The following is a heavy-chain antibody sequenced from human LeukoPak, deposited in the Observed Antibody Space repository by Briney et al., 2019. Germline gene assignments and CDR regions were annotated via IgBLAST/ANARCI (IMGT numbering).Heavy chain of an antibody. J-gene: IGHJ3*02. V-gene: IGHV4-34*01. CDR3: ARDFPSPLYYDFWSGLDAFDI. Sequence: SETLSLTCAVYGGSFSGYYWSWIRQPPGKGLEWIGEINHSGSTNYNPSLKSRVTISVDTSKNQFSLKLSSVTAADTAVYYCARDFPSPLYYDFWSGLDAFDIWGQGTMVTVSS. CDR2: INHSGST. D-gene: IGHD3-3*01. CDR1: GGSFSGYY.